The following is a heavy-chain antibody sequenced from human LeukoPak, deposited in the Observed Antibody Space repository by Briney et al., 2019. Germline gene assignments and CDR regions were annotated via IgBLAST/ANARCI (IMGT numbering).Heavy chain of an antibody. CDR2: ISPGGGPT. J-gene: IGHJ4*02. D-gene: IGHD5-12*01. CDR3: AKDGAWLRFDD. CDR1: GFTFSSFS. V-gene: IGHV3-23*01. Sequence: GGSLRLSCAASGFTFSSFSMNWVRQAPGKGLEWVSGISPGGGPTYYADSVRGRFTISRDDSKNTLYLQMKNLRAEDTAVYYCAKDGAWLRFDDWGQGILVTVSS.